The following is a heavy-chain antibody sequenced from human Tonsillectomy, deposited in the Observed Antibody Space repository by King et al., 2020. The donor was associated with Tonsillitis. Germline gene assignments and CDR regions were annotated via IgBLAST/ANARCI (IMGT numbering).Heavy chain of an antibody. CDR2: INHSGST. CDR1: GGSFSGYY. J-gene: IGHJ4*02. CDR3: TRGVYDDSSGYYWGLFDY. D-gene: IGHD3-22*01. Sequence: VQLQQWGAGLLKPSETLSLTCAIYGGSFSGYYWSWIRQPPGKGLEWIGEINHSGSTNYNPSLKSRVTISVDTSKNQFSLKLSPVTAADTAVYYCTRGVYDDSSGYYWGLFDYWGQGTLVTVSS. V-gene: IGHV4-34*01.